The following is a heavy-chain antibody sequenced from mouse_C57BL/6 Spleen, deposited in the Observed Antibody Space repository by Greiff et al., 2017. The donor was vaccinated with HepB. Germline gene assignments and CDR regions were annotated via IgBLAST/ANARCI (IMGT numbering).Heavy chain of an antibody. D-gene: IGHD2-5*01. CDR1: GYAFSSSW. CDR3: ASLYYSNLYYAMDY. V-gene: IGHV1-82*01. CDR2: IYPGDGDT. J-gene: IGHJ4*01. Sequence: ESGPELVKPGASVKISCKASGYAFSSSWMNWVKQRPGQGLEWIGLIYPGDGDTNYNGKFKGKATLTADKSSSTAYMQLSSLTSEDSAVYFCASLYYSNLYYAMDYWGQGTSVTVSS.